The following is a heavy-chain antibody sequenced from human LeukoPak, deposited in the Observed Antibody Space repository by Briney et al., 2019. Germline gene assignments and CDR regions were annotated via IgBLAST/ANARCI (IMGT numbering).Heavy chain of an antibody. CDR3: ARGWEYSSAPP. J-gene: IGHJ5*02. V-gene: IGHV4-59*01. Sequence: SGTLSLTCTVSGGSISSYYWSWIPQPPGKGLEWIGYIYYSGSTNYNPSLKSRVTISVDTSKNQFSLKLSSVTAADTAVYYCARGWEYSSAPPWGQGTLVTVSS. CDR1: GGSISSYY. D-gene: IGHD6-19*01. CDR2: IYYSGST.